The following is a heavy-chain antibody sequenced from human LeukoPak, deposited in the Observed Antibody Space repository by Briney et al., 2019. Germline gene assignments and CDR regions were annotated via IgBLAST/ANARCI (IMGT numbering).Heavy chain of an antibody. CDR3: ARDSTYYYDSGSSGPHYFDN. CDR2: ISSGGTYE. Sequence: GGSLRLSCAASGFTFSNYAMHWVRQAPGKGLEWVSLISSGGTYEYYADSVKGRFTISRDNSKSTLYLQLNSLRAEDTAVYYCARDSTYYYDSGSSGPHYFDNWGQGTLVTVSS. D-gene: IGHD3-10*01. CDR1: GFTFSNYA. J-gene: IGHJ4*02. V-gene: IGHV3-30*01.